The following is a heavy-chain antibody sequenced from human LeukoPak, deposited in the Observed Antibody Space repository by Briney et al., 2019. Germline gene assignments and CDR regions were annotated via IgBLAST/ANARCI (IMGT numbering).Heavy chain of an antibody. CDR1: GGSISSYY. D-gene: IGHD3-3*01. V-gene: IGHV4-59*12. Sequence: PSETLSLTCTVSGGSISSYYWSWIRQPPGKGLEWIGYIYYSGSTNYNPSLKSRVTISVDTSKNQFSLKLSSVTAADTAVYYCARKKVKSSGYYTAWGQGTLVTVSS. CDR2: IYYSGST. CDR3: ARKKVKSSGYYTA. J-gene: IGHJ5*02.